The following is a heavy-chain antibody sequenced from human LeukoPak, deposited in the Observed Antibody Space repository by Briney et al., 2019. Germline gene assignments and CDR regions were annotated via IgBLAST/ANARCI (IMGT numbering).Heavy chain of an antibody. Sequence: PGGSLRLSCAASGFTFSSYAMSWVRQAPGKGLEWVSGISGSGGSTYYADSVKGRFTISRDNSKNTLYLQMNSLRAEDTAVYYCARVTSPARRGRTLVAAAATPFDYWGQGTLVTVSS. V-gene: IGHV3-23*01. J-gene: IGHJ4*02. D-gene: IGHD2-15*01. CDR2: ISGSGGST. CDR3: ARVTSPARRGRTLVAAAATPFDY. CDR1: GFTFSSYA.